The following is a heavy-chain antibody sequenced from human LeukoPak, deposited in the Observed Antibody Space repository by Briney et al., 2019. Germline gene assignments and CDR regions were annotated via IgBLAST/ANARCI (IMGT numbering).Heavy chain of an antibody. CDR1: GFTFSSYA. CDR3: ARGGSLDV. Sequence: GGSLRLSCAASGFTFSSYAMSWVRQAPGKGLEWVASINHNGNVNYYVDSVKGRFTISRDNAKNSLYLQMSNLRAEDTAVYFCARGGSLDVWGQGATVTVSS. CDR2: INHNGNVN. D-gene: IGHD2-15*01. J-gene: IGHJ6*02. V-gene: IGHV3-7*03.